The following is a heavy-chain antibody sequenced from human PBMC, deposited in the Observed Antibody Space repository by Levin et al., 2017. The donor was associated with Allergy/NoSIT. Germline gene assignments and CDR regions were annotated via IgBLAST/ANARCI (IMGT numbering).Heavy chain of an antibody. D-gene: IGHD2-15*01. Sequence: PGGSLRLSCTASGFTFGDYAMSWVRQAPGKGLEWVGFIRNKVYGGTTEYAASVKGRFTISRDDSKSIAYLQMNSLKTEDTAVYYCTRDPVYCKCGSCMFYFDYWGQGTLVTVSS. CDR3: TRDPVYCKCGSCMFYFDY. CDR1: GFTFGDYA. V-gene: IGHV3-49*04. CDR2: IRNKVYGGTT. J-gene: IGHJ4*02.